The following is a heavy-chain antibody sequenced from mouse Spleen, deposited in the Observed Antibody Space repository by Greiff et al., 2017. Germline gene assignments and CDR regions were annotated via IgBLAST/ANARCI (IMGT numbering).Heavy chain of an antibody. D-gene: IGHD2-2*01. J-gene: IGHJ2*01. Sequence: QVQLQQSGAELVKPGASVKLSCKASGYTFTSYWMHWVKQRPGQGLEWIGMIHPNSGSTNYNEKFKSKATLTVDKSSSTAYMQLSSLTSEDSAVYYCARWGYEGGIDYWGQGTTLTVSS. CDR1: GYTFTSYW. V-gene: IGHV1-64*01. CDR3: ARWGYEGGIDY. CDR2: IHPNSGST.